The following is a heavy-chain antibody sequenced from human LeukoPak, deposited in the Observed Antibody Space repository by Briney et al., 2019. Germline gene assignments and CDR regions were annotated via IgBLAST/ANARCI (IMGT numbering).Heavy chain of an antibody. CDR2: ISWNSGSI. CDR1: GFTFDDYA. J-gene: IGHJ4*02. CDR3: AKGTVVPAALDY. D-gene: IGHD2-2*01. V-gene: IGHV3-9*01. Sequence: PGGSLRLSCAASGFTFDDYAMHWVRRAPGKGLEWVSGISWNSGSIGYADSVKGRFTISRDNAKNSLYLQMNSLRAEDTALYYCAKGTVVPAALDYWGQGTLVTVSS.